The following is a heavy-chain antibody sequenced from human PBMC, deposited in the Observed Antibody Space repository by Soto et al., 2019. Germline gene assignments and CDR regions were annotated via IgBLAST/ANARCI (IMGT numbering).Heavy chain of an antibody. CDR1: GFIFSTYS. J-gene: IGHJ4*02. Sequence: GGSLRLSCAASGFIFSTYSMNWVRQGPGKGLEWVSYISSSSSTIFYTDSVKGRFTVSRDNAKNSLYLQMNSLRAEDTAVYFCAKDTYYHDTSGYYIFEFWGQGTLVTFS. D-gene: IGHD3-22*01. V-gene: IGHV3-48*01. CDR2: ISSSSSTI. CDR3: AKDTYYHDTSGYYIFEF.